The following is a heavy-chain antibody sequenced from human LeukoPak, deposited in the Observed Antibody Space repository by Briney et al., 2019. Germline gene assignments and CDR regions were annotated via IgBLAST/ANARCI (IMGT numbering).Heavy chain of an antibody. CDR2: IYQNGNT. D-gene: IGHD6-13*01. CDR3: GRGGIAAAASGIDY. Sequence: SETLSLTCAVSGGSISSGGYSWSWLRQPPGKGLEWIGYIYQNGNTYYNPSLKSRVTISVDTSNNQFSLNLSSVTAAATAVYYWGRGGIAAAASGIDYWGQGTLVAVSS. V-gene: IGHV4-30-2*01. J-gene: IGHJ4*02. CDR1: GGSISSGGYS.